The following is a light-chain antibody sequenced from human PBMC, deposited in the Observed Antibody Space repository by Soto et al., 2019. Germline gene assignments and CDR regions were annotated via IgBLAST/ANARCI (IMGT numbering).Light chain of an antibody. V-gene: IGLV4-69*01. CDR2: LNSDGSH. Sequence: QPVLTQSPSASASLGASVKLTCTLSSGHSNYAIAWQQQQSEKGPRYLMKLNSDGSHNKGDGIPDRFSGSSSGAARYLTISSLQSEAEADYYCQTWGSGIVVFGGGTNLTVL. J-gene: IGLJ2*01. CDR3: QTWGSGIVV. CDR1: SGHSNYA.